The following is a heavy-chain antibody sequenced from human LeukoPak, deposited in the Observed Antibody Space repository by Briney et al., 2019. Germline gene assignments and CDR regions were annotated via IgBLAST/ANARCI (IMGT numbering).Heavy chain of an antibody. CDR2: ISASSSYI. CDR3: ARAAYGNSMILGVVFDI. D-gene: IGHD3/OR15-3a*01. Sequence: PGGSLRLSCAASGFTFSSYSMNWVRQAPGKGLEWVSSISASSSYIYYADSVKGRFTISRDNARNSLYLQMNSLRAEDTAVYYCARAAYGNSMILGVVFDIWGQGTMVTVSS. J-gene: IGHJ3*02. V-gene: IGHV3-21*01. CDR1: GFTFSSYS.